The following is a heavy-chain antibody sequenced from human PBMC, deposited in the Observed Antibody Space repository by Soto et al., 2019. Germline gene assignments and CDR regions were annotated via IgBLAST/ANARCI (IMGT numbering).Heavy chain of an antibody. CDR1: GFTLSNYW. CDR3: ARAGITETTGGRDV. CDR2: SKGDGSSA. J-gene: IGHJ6*02. Sequence: EVQLVESGGGLVQPGGTLRLSCVASGFTLSNYWMHWVRRAPGKGLVWVSRSKGDGSSATYADSVKGRFTISRDNAKNTLYLQMNSLRAEDTALYYCARAGITETTGGRDVWGQGTTVTVYS. V-gene: IGHV3-74*01. D-gene: IGHD1-7*01.